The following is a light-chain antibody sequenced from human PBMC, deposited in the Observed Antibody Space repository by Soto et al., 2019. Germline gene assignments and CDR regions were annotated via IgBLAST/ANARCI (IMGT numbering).Light chain of an antibody. V-gene: IGKV1-5*03. J-gene: IGKJ1*01. CDR3: HHYNSYSEA. Sequence: DVQMTQPPSTPSGSVGDTVAITCCLCQTINSLLACYQQKPGQTPKLLIYKASTLTSRFPSSVRGSGSGSEFTLTIGCLQADDFATYDSHHYNSYSEAFGQGTKVDIK. CDR1: QTINSL. CDR2: KAS.